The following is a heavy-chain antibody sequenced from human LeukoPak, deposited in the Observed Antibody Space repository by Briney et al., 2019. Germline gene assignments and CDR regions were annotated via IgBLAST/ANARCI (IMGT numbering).Heavy chain of an antibody. D-gene: IGHD3-22*01. CDR2: INTYNNGRT. V-gene: IGHV4-59*12. CDR1: GRSKSSYD. CDR3: AILLDYDNSGDPDTYDM. J-gene: IGHJ3*02. Sequence: PSETLSLTCTVAGRSKSSYDWTWVRQTPGKRLEWIAFINTYNNGRTKYNPSLQSRVTISLDTSKNHFSLQLRSVTAADTAVYASAILLDYDNSGDPDTYDMWGQGTMVTVSS.